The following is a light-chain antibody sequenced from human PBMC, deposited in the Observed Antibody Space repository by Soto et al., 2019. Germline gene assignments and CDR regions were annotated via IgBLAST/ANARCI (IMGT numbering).Light chain of an antibody. CDR3: QQSYSSPWT. V-gene: IGKV1-39*01. CDR2: AAS. Sequence: DIHMTQSPSSLSASVGDRVTITCRASQSISSYLNWYQQKPGKAPKLLIYAASSLQSGVPSRFSGSGSGTEFTLSISSLQPEDFATYYCQQSYSSPWTFGRGTKVDIK. CDR1: QSISSY. J-gene: IGKJ1*01.